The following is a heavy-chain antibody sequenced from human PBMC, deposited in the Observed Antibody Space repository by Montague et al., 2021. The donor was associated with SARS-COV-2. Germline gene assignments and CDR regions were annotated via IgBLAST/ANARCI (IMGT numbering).Heavy chain of an antibody. V-gene: IGHV4-39*01. CDR2: IYYSGRT. D-gene: IGHD3-22*01. Sequence: SETLSLTCTVSDGSISSSSYYWGWIRQPPGKGLEWIGSIYYSGRTYYNPSLKSRVTISVDTSKNQFSLKLSSVTAADTAVYYCARFPTSYYYDSKAAPATPDAFDIWGQGKMVTVSS. CDR3: ARFPTSYYYDSKAAPATPDAFDI. CDR1: DGSISSSSYY. J-gene: IGHJ3*02.